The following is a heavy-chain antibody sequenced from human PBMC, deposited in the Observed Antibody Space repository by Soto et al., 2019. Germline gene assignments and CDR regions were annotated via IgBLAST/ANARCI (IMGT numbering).Heavy chain of an antibody. D-gene: IGHD3-22*01. CDR3: ARYYDSSGTYYFDD. J-gene: IGHJ4*02. Sequence: SETLSLTCTVSGGSISGRSYYWGWIRQPPGKGLEWIGNVYYSGSTYYNPSLKTRVTISVDTSKNQFSLKLSSVTAADTAVYYCARYYDSSGTYYFDDWGQGTLVTVSS. CDR1: GGSISGRSYY. CDR2: VYYSGST. V-gene: IGHV4-39*01.